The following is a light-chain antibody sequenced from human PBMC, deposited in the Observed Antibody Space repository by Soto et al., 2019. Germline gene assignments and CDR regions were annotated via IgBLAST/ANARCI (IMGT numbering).Light chain of an antibody. Sequence: AIQMTQSPSSLSASVGDRVTITYRASQGIRSDLGWYQQKPGKAPNLLIYGATSLRSGVPSRFSGSGSGTDFTLTISSLQPEDFATYYCLQDYIYPLTFGGGTKVEMK. CDR2: GAT. J-gene: IGKJ4*01. V-gene: IGKV1-6*01. CDR1: QGIRSD. CDR3: LQDYIYPLT.